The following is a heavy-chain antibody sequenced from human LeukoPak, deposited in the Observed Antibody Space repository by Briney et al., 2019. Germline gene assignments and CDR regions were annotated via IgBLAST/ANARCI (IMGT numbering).Heavy chain of an antibody. Sequence: GGSLRLSCAASGFTFSVRYMDWVRHAPGKGLEWVGRSRNKANSYTTEYAASVKGRFTVSRDDSNNSLYLQMNSLKTEDTAVYYCASTPAGRYTFEYWGQGTLVTVSS. CDR1: GFTFSVRY. CDR2: SRNKANSYTT. V-gene: IGHV3-72*01. J-gene: IGHJ4*02. CDR3: ASTPAGRYTFEY. D-gene: IGHD1-26*01.